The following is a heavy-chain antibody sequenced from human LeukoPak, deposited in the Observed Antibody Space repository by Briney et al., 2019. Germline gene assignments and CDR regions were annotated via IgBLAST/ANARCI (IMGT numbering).Heavy chain of an antibody. CDR2: VYYSGST. D-gene: IGHD1-20*01. Sequence: PSETLSLTCTVSGGSVSSDIYYWSWIRQPPGKGLEWIGYVYYSGSTNCNPSLKSRVTISVDTSKNQFSLKLSSVTAADTAVYYCARDGYNWNPQGVDVWGQGTSVTVSS. CDR1: GGSVSSDIYY. CDR3: ARDGYNWNPQGVDV. J-gene: IGHJ6*02. V-gene: IGHV4-61*01.